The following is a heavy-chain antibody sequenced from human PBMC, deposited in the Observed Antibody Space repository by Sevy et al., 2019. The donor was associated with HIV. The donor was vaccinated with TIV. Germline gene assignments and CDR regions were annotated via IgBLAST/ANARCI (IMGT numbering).Heavy chain of an antibody. V-gene: IGHV1-2*02. CDR1: GYTFTGYY. D-gene: IGHD3-10*01. CDR3: ARDVEFTMVRGVNPYFDY. J-gene: IGHJ4*02. CDR2: INPNSGGT. Sequence: ASVKVSCKASGYTFTGYYMHWVRQAPGQGLEWMGWINPNSGGTNYAQKFQGRVTMTRDTSISTAYMELRRLRSDDTAVYYCARDVEFTMVRGVNPYFDYWGQGTLVTVSS.